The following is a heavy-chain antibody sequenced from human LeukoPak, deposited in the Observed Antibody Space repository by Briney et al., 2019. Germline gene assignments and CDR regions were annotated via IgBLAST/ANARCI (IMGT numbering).Heavy chain of an antibody. CDR3: ARVERYGFNLYFAY. Sequence: SVTVSCKASGGTFIIYAISWVRQAPGQGREWMGGIIPIFGTANYAQKFQGRVTITADESTSTAYMELSSLRSEDTAVYYCARVERYGFNLYFAYWGQGTLVTVSS. V-gene: IGHV1-69*13. D-gene: IGHD5-24*01. CDR1: GGTFIIYA. J-gene: IGHJ4*02. CDR2: IIPIFGTA.